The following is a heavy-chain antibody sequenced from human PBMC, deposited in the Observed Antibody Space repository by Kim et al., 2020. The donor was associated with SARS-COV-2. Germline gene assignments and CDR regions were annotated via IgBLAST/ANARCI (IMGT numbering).Heavy chain of an antibody. CDR3: VKSVGEYYYYYGSDV. D-gene: IGHD3-10*01. Sequence: AESVKGRFTISRDNSKDTVYLEMNSVRADDTAVYYCVKSVGEYYYYYGSDVWGQGTTVTVSS. J-gene: IGHJ6*02. V-gene: IGHV3-23*01.